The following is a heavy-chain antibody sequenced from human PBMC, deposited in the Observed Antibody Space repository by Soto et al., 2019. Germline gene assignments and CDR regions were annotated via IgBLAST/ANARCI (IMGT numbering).Heavy chain of an antibody. CDR1: GFSLTTSAVA. CDR3: ARRYDPYYFDY. D-gene: IGHD1-1*01. Sequence: QITLKESGPTLVKPTQTLTLTCTFSGFSLTTSAVAVGWIRQPPGKALEWLAIIYGSDDKFYSPSLKSRLTITKDPSTNHVVLTMTNMDPVDTATYYCARRYDPYYFDYWGQGTLVTVSS. J-gene: IGHJ4*02. V-gene: IGHV2-5*01. CDR2: IYGSDDK.